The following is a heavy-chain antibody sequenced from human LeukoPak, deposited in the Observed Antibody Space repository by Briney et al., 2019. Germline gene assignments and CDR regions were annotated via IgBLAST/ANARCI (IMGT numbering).Heavy chain of an antibody. J-gene: IGHJ6*03. D-gene: IGHD6-19*01. CDR3: ARGAGIAVAGYYMDV. V-gene: IGHV4-61*02. CDR1: GGSISSGSYY. CDR2: IYTSGST. Sequence: SETLSLTCTVSGGSISSGSYYWSWIRQPAGKGLEWIGRIYTSGSTNYNPSLKSRVTISVDTSKNQFSLKLSSVTAADTAVYYCARGAGIAVAGYYMDVWGKGTTVTVSS.